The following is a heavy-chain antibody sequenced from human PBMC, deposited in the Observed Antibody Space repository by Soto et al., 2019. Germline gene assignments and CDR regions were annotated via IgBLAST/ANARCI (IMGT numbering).Heavy chain of an antibody. Sequence: AASVKVSCKASGYTFTGYYMHWVRQAPGQGLEWMGWINPNSGGTNYAQKFQGRVTMTRDTSISTAYMELSRLRSDDTAVYYCARSRDANTAMLLSSWYFDLWGRGTLVTVSS. D-gene: IGHD5-18*01. J-gene: IGHJ2*01. V-gene: IGHV1-2*02. CDR2: INPNSGGT. CDR3: ARSRDANTAMLLSSWYFDL. CDR1: GYTFTGYY.